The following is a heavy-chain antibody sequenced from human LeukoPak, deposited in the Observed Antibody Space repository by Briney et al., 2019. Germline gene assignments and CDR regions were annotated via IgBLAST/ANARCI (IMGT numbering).Heavy chain of an antibody. V-gene: IGHV3-11*01. CDR3: ARDPHYYYYGLDV. CDR2: IYISGSKI. Sequence: GGSLRLSCAASGFTFSDYYMSWIRQAPGKGLEWVSYIYISGSKIYYADSVKGRFTISRDNTKNSLYLQMNSVRAEDTAVYYCARDPHYYYYGLDVWGQGTTVTVSS. CDR1: GFTFSDYY. J-gene: IGHJ6*02.